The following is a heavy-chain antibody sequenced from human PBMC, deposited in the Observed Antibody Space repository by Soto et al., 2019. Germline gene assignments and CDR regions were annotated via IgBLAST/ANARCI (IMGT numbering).Heavy chain of an antibody. Sequence: SGPTLVNPTQTLTLTCTFSGFSLSTSGVGVGWIRQPPGKALEWLVLFFWNDDKRYSPSLKSRLTITKDTSKNQVVLTMTNMDPVDTATYYCAHSPGDFWSGYYTRTVPAYFDYWGQGTLVTVSS. CDR2: FFWNDDK. CDR1: GFSLSTSGVG. V-gene: IGHV2-5*01. CDR3: AHSPGDFWSGYYTRTVPAYFDY. J-gene: IGHJ4*02. D-gene: IGHD3-3*01.